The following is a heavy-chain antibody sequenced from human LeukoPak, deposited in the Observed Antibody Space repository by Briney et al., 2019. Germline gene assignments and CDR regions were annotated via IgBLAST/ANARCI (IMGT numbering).Heavy chain of an antibody. CDR2: IYYSGST. V-gene: IGHV4-30-4*01. D-gene: IGHD3-10*01. CDR3: ARAIYGSGSYYNG. CDR1: GGSISSGDYY. J-gene: IGHJ4*02. Sequence: SETLSLTCTVSGGSISSGDYYWSWIRQPPGRGLEWIGYIYYSGSTYYNPSLKSRVTISVDTSKNQFSLKLSSVTAADTAVYYCARAIYGSGSYYNGWGQGTLVTVSS.